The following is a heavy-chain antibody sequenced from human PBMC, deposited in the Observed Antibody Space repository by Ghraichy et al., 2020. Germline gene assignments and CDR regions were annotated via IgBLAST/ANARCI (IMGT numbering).Heavy chain of an antibody. J-gene: IGHJ4*02. CDR3: ARVSDSTSWPYFFDD. CDR2: IWYNGGNK. V-gene: IGHV3-33*01. CDR1: GFTFSRYG. D-gene: IGHD6-13*01. Sequence: GGSLRLSCAASGFTFSRYGMHWVRQAPGKGLEWVAVIWYNGGNKYYADSVKGRFTISRDNSKNTLFLEMNSLRAEDTAVYYCARVSDSTSWPYFFDDWGQGTLVTVSS.